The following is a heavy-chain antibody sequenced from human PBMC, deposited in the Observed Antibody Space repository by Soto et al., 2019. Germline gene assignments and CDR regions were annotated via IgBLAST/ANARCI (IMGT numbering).Heavy chain of an antibody. V-gene: IGHV3-23*01. D-gene: IGHD3-10*01. CDR3: AKDPPITMVRGLTTYFDY. CDR2: ISGSGAST. Sequence: GGSLRLSCATYGFIFTTYGMSWVRQSPGKGLEWVSSISGSGASTYYADSVKGRFTISRGTSKNTLYLQMSALRAEDTGVYYCAKDPPITMVRGLTTYFDYWGQGTLVTSPQ. J-gene: IGHJ4*02. CDR1: GFIFTTYG.